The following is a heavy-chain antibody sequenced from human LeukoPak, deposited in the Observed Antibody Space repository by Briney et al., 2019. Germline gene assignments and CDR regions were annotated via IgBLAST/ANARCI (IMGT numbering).Heavy chain of an antibody. V-gene: IGHV3-30-3*01. CDR2: ISYDGSNK. Sequence: GGSLRLSCAASGFTFSSYAMHWVRQAPGKGLEWVAVISYDGSNKYYADSVKGRFTISRDNSKNTLYLQMNSLRAEDTAVYYCARAKGPRGDFWSDYYNYWGQGTLVTVSS. J-gene: IGHJ4*02. CDR1: GFTFSSYA. D-gene: IGHD3-3*01. CDR3: ARAKGPRGDFWSDYYNY.